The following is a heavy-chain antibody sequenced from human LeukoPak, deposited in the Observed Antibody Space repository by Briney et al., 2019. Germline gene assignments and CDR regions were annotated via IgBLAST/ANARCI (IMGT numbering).Heavy chain of an antibody. Sequence: SETLSLTCTVSGGSISSGSYYWSWIRQPAGKGLEWIGRIYTSGSTNYNPSLKSRVTISVDTSKNQFSLKLSSVPAADTAVYYCASMRVRGVIITGAIDYWGQGTLVTVSS. V-gene: IGHV4-61*02. CDR3: ASMRVRGVIITGAIDY. CDR2: IYTSGST. J-gene: IGHJ4*02. CDR1: GGSISSGSYY. D-gene: IGHD3-10*01.